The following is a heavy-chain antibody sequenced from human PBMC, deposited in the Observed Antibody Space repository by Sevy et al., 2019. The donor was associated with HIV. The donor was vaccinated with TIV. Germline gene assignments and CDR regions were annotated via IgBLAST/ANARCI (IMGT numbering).Heavy chain of an antibody. CDR3: ATSGGET. CDR2: IKQDGSEK. CDR1: GFTFSSYW. Sequence: GGSLRLSCAASGFTFSSYWMNWIRQAPGKGLEWVANIKQDGSEKYYVDSVKGRFTISRDNAKNSLCLEMNTLRAEDTAVYYCATSGGETWGQGTLVTVSS. D-gene: IGHD3-16*01. J-gene: IGHJ5*02. V-gene: IGHV3-7*01.